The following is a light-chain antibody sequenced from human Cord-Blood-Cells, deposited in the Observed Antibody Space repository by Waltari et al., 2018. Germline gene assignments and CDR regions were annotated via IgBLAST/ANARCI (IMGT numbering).Light chain of an antibody. CDR1: QSVSSY. Sequence: ELVLTQSPATLSLSPGERATLYCRASQSVSSYLAWYQQKPGQAPRLLIYDASNRATGIPARFSGSGSGTDFTLTISSLEPEDFAVYYCQQRSNWPRGYTFGQGTKLEIK. CDR2: DAS. V-gene: IGKV3-11*01. CDR3: QQRSNWPRGYT. J-gene: IGKJ2*01.